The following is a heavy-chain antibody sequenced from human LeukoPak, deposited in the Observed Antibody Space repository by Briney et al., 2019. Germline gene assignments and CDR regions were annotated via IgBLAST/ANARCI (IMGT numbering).Heavy chain of an antibody. D-gene: IGHD3-16*01. CDR3: AREGLGDLPLDC. Sequence: ASVKVFCKSSGYTFTTYGITWVRQAPGQGLGWMRWISTENGDTNYAQKLQGRVTMTTDTSTSTPYMELRSLRSDDTAVYYCAREGLGDLPLDCWGQGTLVTVSS. CDR2: ISTENGDT. J-gene: IGHJ4*02. CDR1: GYTFTTYG. V-gene: IGHV1-18*01.